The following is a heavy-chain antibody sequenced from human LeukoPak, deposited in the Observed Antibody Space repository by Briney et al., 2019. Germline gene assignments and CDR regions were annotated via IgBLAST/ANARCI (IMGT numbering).Heavy chain of an antibody. Sequence: ASVKVSCKASGYTFTSYDINWVRQATGQGLEWMGWINPNSGGTNYAQKFQGRVTMTRDTSISTAYMELSRLGSDDTAVYYCARGGGGSGHYYYYYYMDVWGKGTTVTVSS. CDR3: ARGGGGSGHYYYYYYMDV. CDR1: GYTFTSYD. V-gene: IGHV1-2*02. D-gene: IGHD3-16*01. CDR2: INPNSGGT. J-gene: IGHJ6*03.